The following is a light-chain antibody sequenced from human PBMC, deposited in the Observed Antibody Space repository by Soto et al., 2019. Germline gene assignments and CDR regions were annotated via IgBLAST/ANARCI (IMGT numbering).Light chain of an antibody. CDR3: QSYDSSLSGSRV. CDR1: SSNIGAGYD. CDR2: GIS. V-gene: IGLV1-40*01. J-gene: IGLJ1*01. Sequence: QSVLTQPPSVSGAPGQRVTISCTGSSSNIGAGYDVHWYQQLPGTAPKLLIYGISNRPSGVPDRFSGSKSGTSASLAITGLQAEDEADYYGQSYDSSLSGSRVFGTGTKLTVL.